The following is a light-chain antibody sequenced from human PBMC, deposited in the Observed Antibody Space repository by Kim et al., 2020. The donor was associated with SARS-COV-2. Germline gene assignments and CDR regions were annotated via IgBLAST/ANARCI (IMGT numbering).Light chain of an antibody. Sequence: DIQMTQSPSSLSASVGDRVSITCRASETISTYLPWYQQKPGKAPTLLIYAASALQRGVPSRFTASGSGTDFTLTITSLHPEDVATYYCQKCNHPPSTFGQGTKVDIK. CDR1: ETISTY. CDR2: AAS. CDR3: QKCNHPPST. J-gene: IGKJ1*01. V-gene: IGKV1-27*01.